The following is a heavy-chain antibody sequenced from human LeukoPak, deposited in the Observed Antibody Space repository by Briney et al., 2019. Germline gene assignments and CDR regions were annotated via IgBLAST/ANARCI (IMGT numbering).Heavy chain of an antibody. Sequence: GGSMRLSCAASGFNFSNYYVHWVRQPPGKGLVWVSRINSDGRDTGFVDSVKGRFTISKDNAKNTVYLQMNSLRAEETAVYYCATFGFNWYHGYWGQGNLVTVSS. D-gene: IGHD1-20*01. CDR3: ATFGFNWYHGY. CDR1: GFNFSNYY. V-gene: IGHV3-74*01. J-gene: IGHJ4*02. CDR2: INSDGRDT.